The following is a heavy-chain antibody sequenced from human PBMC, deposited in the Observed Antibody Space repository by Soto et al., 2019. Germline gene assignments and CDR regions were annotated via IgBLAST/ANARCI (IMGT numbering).Heavy chain of an antibody. CDR2: IIPIFSTT. CDR1: GGTFSNHA. CDR3: AREVAADETFREDVFDI. J-gene: IGHJ3*02. V-gene: IGHV1-69*12. D-gene: IGHD6-13*01. Sequence: QVHLVQSGAEVKKPGSSVKVSCKAPGGTFSNHAINWVRQAPGQGLEWMGRIIPIFSTTNYAQKFQGRVTMTADESQSTASLELSSLKKDDTVVYYCAREVAADETFREDVFDIWGQGTLVTVSS.